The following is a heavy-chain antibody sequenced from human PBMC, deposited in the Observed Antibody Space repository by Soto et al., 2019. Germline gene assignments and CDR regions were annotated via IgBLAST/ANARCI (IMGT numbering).Heavy chain of an antibody. D-gene: IGHD2-2*01. CDR2: FDPEDGET. CDR3: ATDMAGYCSSTSCYAFDI. CDR1: GYTLTELS. V-gene: IGHV1-24*01. J-gene: IGHJ3*02. Sequence: ASVKVSCKVSGYTLTELSMHWVRQAPGKGLEWMGGFDPEDGETIYAQKFQGRVTMTEDTSTDTAYMELSSLRSEDTAVYYCATDMAGYCSSTSCYAFDIWGQGTMVTVSS.